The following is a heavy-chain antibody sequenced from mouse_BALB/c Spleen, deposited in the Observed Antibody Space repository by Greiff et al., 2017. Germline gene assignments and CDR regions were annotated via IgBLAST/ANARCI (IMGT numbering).Heavy chain of an antibody. V-gene: IGHV1-47*01. D-gene: IGHD3-1*01. J-gene: IGHJ3*01. CDR2: FHPYNDDT. Sequence: QVQLKESGAELVKPGASVKMSCKAFGYTFTTYPIEWMKQNHGKSLEWIGNFHPYNDDTKYNEKFKGKAKLTVEKSSSTVYLELSRLTSDDSAVYYCARGSSGYGGEAYWGQGTLVTVSA. CDR3: ARGSSGYGGEAY. CDR1: GYTFTTYP.